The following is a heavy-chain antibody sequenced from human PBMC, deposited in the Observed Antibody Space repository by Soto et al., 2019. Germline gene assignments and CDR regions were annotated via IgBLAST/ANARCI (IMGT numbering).Heavy chain of an antibody. Sequence: GGSLRLSCAASGFTFSSYAMSWVRQAPGKGLEWVSDISSSSSTIYYADSVKGRFTISGDNAKNSLYLQMNSLRAEDTAVYYCARVAIPSGAFDIWGQGTMVTVSS. V-gene: IGHV3-48*01. CDR1: GFTFSSYA. D-gene: IGHD6-19*01. CDR2: ISSSSSTI. J-gene: IGHJ3*02. CDR3: ARVAIPSGAFDI.